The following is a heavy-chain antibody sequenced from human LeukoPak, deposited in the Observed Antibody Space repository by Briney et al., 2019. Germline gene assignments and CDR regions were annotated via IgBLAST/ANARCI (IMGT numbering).Heavy chain of an antibody. CDR2: VFHSGST. CDR3: AGHPKEQDSWRFDY. V-gene: IGHV4-39*01. D-gene: IGHD6-13*01. Sequence: SETLSLTCTVSGGSISSSDYSWAWIRQPPGKGLEWIGTVFHSGSTYHNPSLKSRVTISVDTSKNQFSLRLSSVTAADTAVYYCAGHPKEQDSWRFDYWGQGTLVTVSS. J-gene: IGHJ4*02. CDR1: GGSISSSDYS.